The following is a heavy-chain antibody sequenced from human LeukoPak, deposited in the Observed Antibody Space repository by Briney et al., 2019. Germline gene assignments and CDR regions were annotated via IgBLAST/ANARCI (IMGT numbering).Heavy chain of an antibody. CDR1: GFTFSSYA. Sequence: GGSLRLSCAASGFTFSSYAMHWVRQATGKGLEWVAVISYDGSNKYYADSVKGRFTISRDNSKNTLYLQMNSLRAEDTAVYYCARYDYVGYWGQGTLVTVSS. V-gene: IGHV3-30-3*01. CDR2: ISYDGSNK. D-gene: IGHD2-2*01. CDR3: ARYDYVGY. J-gene: IGHJ4*02.